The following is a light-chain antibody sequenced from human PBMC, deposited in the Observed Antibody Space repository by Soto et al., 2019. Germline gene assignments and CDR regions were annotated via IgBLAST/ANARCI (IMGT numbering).Light chain of an antibody. Sequence: DIQMTQSPSTLSASVGDRVTITCRASQSIITWLAWYQQKPGQAPKLLIYKASNLEGGVPSRFSGSGSGTEFNITISSLQPDDVATYYCQQYNTYPLTFGGGTTVEIK. CDR3: QQYNTYPLT. CDR1: QSIITW. J-gene: IGKJ4*01. V-gene: IGKV1-5*03. CDR2: KAS.